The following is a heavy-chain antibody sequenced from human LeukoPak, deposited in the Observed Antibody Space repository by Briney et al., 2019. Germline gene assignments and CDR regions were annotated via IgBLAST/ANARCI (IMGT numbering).Heavy chain of an antibody. CDR2: ISRSGSHT. Sequence: SGGSLRLSCAVSGFTFRSYDMGWVRQAPGKGLEWISSISRSGSHTYYADSVKGRFTISRDNSRNTLHLQMNSLRVDDTAVYYCAKNLYCGGGSCYPSALGMDVWGQGTTVTVSS. CDR1: GFTFRSYD. CDR3: AKNLYCGGGSCYPSALGMDV. V-gene: IGHV3-23*01. J-gene: IGHJ6*02. D-gene: IGHD2-15*01.